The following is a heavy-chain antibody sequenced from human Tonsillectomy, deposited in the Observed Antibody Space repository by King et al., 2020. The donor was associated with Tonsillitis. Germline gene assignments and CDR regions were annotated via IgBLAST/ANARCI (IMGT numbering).Heavy chain of an antibody. D-gene: IGHD2-2*03. CDR3: AKGGLGYCSSTICYYYFDY. CDR1: GFTFSSYA. CDR2: ISGGGGSA. V-gene: IGHV3-23*04. J-gene: IGHJ4*02. Sequence: VQLVESGGGLVQPGGSLRLSCAASGFTFSSYAMSWLRQAPGKGLEWVSAISGGGGSAYYADSVKGRFTISRDNSKNTLYLQMNSLRAEDTAVYFCAKGGLGYCSSTICYYYFDYWGQGTLVTVSS.